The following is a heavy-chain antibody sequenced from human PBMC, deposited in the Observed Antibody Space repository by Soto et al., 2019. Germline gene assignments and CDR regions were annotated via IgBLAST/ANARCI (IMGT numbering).Heavy chain of an antibody. CDR2: ISGSDGST. CDR3: ARRSSSWYFDY. D-gene: IGHD6-13*01. V-gene: IGHV3-23*01. CDR1: GFTFSSYA. J-gene: IGHJ4*02. Sequence: EVQLLESGGGLVQPGGSLRLSCAASGFTFSSYAMNWVRQAPGKGLEWVSVISGSDGSTYYADSVKGRFTISRDNSKNTLHLQMTSLRAEDTAVYYCARRSSSWYFDYWGQGTQVTVSS.